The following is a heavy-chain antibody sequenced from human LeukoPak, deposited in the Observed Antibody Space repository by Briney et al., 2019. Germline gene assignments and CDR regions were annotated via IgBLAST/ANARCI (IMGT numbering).Heavy chain of an antibody. D-gene: IGHD4-17*01. Sequence: GASVKVSCKASGYTFTGYYMHWVRQAPGQGLEWMGWINPNSGGTDYAQKFQGRVTMTRDTSISTAYMELSRLRSDDTAVYYCARDLRKTMITVTREYFQHWGQGTLVTVSS. J-gene: IGHJ1*01. V-gene: IGHV1-2*02. CDR3: ARDLRKTMITVTREYFQH. CDR1: GYTFTGYY. CDR2: INPNSGGT.